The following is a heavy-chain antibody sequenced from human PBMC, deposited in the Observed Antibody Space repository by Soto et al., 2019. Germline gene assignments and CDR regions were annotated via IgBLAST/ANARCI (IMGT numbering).Heavy chain of an antibody. Sequence: PGGSLRLSCAASGFTFISYGMHWVRQAPGKGLEWVAVISYDGSNKYYADSVKGRFTISRDNSKNTLYLQMNSLRAEDTAVYYCAKENPDYYDSSFYFDYWGQGTLVTVSS. J-gene: IGHJ4*02. CDR1: GFTFISYG. CDR2: ISYDGSNK. D-gene: IGHD3-22*01. V-gene: IGHV3-30*18. CDR3: AKENPDYYDSSFYFDY.